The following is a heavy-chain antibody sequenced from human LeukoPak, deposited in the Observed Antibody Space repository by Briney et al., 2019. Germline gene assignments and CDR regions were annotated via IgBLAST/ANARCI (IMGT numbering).Heavy chain of an antibody. V-gene: IGHV3-30*04. Sequence: GGSLRLSCSASGFTLSSYAMHSVRQARGKGLERMAAISYDESNKSYADSVKGRFPISRDNPKNTLYLQMNGLRAEDTAVYCCARGPDRAMPQGGDAFDIWGQGTMVTVSS. CDR3: ARGPDRAMPQGGDAFDI. J-gene: IGHJ3*02. D-gene: IGHD5-18*01. CDR1: GFTLSSYA. CDR2: ISYDESNK.